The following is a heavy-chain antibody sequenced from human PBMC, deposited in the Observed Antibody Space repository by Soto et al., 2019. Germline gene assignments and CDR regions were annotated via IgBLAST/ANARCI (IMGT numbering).Heavy chain of an antibody. CDR2: IYYSGST. J-gene: IGHJ6*02. D-gene: IGHD3-9*01. Sequence: QVQLQESGPGLVKPSETLSLTCTVSGGSISDYYWSWTRQPPGKGLEWIGCIYYSGSTNYNPSLKSRVTISIDTSKHEFSLKLSSVTAADTAVYYCARLGTKYDILTGYSLGAMDVWGQGTTVTVSS. CDR3: ARLGTKYDILTGYSLGAMDV. CDR1: GGSISDYY. V-gene: IGHV4-59*01.